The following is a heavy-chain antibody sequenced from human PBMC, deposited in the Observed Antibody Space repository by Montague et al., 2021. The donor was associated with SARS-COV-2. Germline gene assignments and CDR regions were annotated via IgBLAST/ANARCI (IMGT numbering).Heavy chain of an antibody. D-gene: IGHD3-9*01. Sequence: SETLSLTCAVSGGSISSSSYYWGWLRQPPGKGLEWIGSIYYSGSTXYNPSLKSRVTISVDTSKNQLSLKLSSVTAADTAVYYCARGSRRYYDILTGYFPKPCDDWGQGTLVTVSS. CDR2: IYYSGST. CDR1: GGSISSSSYY. J-gene: IGHJ4*02. CDR3: ARGSRRYYDILTGYFPKPCDD. V-gene: IGHV4-39*07.